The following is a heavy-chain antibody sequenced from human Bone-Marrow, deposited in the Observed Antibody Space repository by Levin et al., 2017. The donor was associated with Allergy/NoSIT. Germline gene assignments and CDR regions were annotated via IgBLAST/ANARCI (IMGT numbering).Heavy chain of an antibody. CDR1: GFTFSNSW. V-gene: IGHV3-15*01. Sequence: PGGSLRLSCAASGFTFSNSWMSWVRQAPGKGLEWVGLIKRKPDGETTDYAAAVRGRFTISRADSKSTLYLHISSLKTEATAVYYCTTAPIYGAWGQGTLVPV. CDR2: IKRKPDGETT. D-gene: IGHD4/OR15-4a*01. J-gene: IGHJ4*02. CDR3: TTAPIYGA.